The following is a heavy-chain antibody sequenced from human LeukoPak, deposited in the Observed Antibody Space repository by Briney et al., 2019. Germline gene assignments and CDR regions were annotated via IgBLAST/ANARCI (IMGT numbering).Heavy chain of an antibody. CDR1: GGSISSYY. CDR3: ARESLAAAGPTWFDP. J-gene: IGHJ5*02. Sequence: SETLSLTCTISGGSISSYYWSWIRQPPGQGPEWIGYVYYSGSTNYNPSLKSRVTISVDTAKNQFSLKLSSVTAADTAVYYCARESLAAAGPTWFDPWGQGTLVTVSS. CDR2: VYYSGST. D-gene: IGHD6-13*01. V-gene: IGHV4-59*01.